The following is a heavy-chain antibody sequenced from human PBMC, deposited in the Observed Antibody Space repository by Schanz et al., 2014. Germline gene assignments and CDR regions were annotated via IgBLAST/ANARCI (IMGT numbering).Heavy chain of an antibody. CDR1: GFTFSSYA. J-gene: IGHJ4*01. CDR2: ISYDGSNK. Sequence: VQLVESGGYLVQPGGSLRLSCSASGFTFSSYAMHWVRQAPGKGLEWVAVISYDGSNKYYADSVKGRFTISRDNSKNILYLQMNSLRAEDTAVYYCAREQIMAAAGLVDYWGHGTLVTVSS. D-gene: IGHD6-13*01. V-gene: IGHV3-30-3*01. CDR3: AREQIMAAAGLVDY.